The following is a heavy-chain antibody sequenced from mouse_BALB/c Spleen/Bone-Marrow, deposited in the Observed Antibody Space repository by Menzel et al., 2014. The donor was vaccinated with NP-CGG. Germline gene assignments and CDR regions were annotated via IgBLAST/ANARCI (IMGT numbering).Heavy chain of an antibody. CDR3: ARDREYGYYYAMDY. J-gene: IGHJ4*01. V-gene: IGHV2-9*02. CDR1: GFSLTSYG. D-gene: IGHD2-2*01. Sequence: VKLVESGPGLVAPSQSLSITCTVSGFSLTSYGVHWVRQPPGKGLEWLGVIWAGGSTNYNSALMSRLSISKDNSKSXIFLKMNSLQTDDTAMYYCARDREYGYYYAMDYWGQGTSVTVSS. CDR2: IWAGGST.